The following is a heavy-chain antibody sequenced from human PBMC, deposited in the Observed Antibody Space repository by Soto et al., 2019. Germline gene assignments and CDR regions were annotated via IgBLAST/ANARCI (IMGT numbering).Heavy chain of an antibody. CDR3: ARDSITMVRERHYYYYYGMDV. V-gene: IGHV1-69*13. J-gene: IGHJ6*02. D-gene: IGHD3-10*01. Sequence: SVKVSCKASGGTFSSYAISWVRQAPGQGLEWMGGIIPIFGTANYAQKFQGRVTITADESTSTAYMELSSLRSEDTAVYYCARDSITMVRERHYYYYYGMDVWGQGTTVTVSS. CDR1: GGTFSSYA. CDR2: IIPIFGTA.